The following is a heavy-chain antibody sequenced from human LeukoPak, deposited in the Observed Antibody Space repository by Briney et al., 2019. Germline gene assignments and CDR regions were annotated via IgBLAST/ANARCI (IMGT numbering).Heavy chain of an antibody. CDR2: IGDSGEIT. CDR1: GFTFRSSA. Sequence: GGTLRLSCAASGFTFRSSAMSWVRQAPGKGLEWISVIGDSGEITYYADSVKGRFTISRDNSKNTLYLQMNRLRAEDTAVYYCAKGSRGSCSRTYCYPFDYWGQGTLVTVSS. J-gene: IGHJ4*02. CDR3: AKGSRGSCSRTYCYPFDY. D-gene: IGHD2-2*01. V-gene: IGHV3-23*01.